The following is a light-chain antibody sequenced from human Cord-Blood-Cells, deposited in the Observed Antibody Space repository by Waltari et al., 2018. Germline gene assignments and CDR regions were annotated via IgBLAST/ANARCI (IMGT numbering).Light chain of an antibody. CDR3: AAWDDSLSGPV. CDR1: RSNIGRNY. J-gene: IGLJ2*01. Sequence: QSVLTQPPSASGTPGQRVTISCSGSRSNIGRNYVYWYQQLPGTAPNLLIYRNNQRPSGVPDRFSGSKSGTSASLAISGLRSEDEADYYCAAWDDSLSGPVFGGGTKLTVL. V-gene: IGLV1-47*01. CDR2: RNN.